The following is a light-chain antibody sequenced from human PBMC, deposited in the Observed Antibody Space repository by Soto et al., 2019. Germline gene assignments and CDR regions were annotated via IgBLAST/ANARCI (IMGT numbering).Light chain of an antibody. V-gene: IGLV2-14*01. J-gene: IGLJ1*01. CDR3: CSYTTSNTRQIV. CDR1: SSDVGGYNY. Sequence: QSALTQPASVSGSPGQSITISCTGTSSDVGGYNYVSLYQQHPGKAPKFMIYDVSNRPSGVSNRFSGSKSGNTASLTISGLQAEDEADYYCCSYTTSNTRQIVFGTGTKATVL. CDR2: DVS.